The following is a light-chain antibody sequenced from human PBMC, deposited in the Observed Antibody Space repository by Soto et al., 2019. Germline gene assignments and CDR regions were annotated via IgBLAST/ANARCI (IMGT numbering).Light chain of an antibody. CDR3: QQYNNWPPYT. V-gene: IGKV4-1*01. J-gene: IGKJ2*01. CDR1: QSVLYTSNNKNY. CDR2: WAS. Sequence: DIVMTQSPDSLPVSLGERATINCKSSQSVLYTSNNKNYLAWYQQKPGQSPQLLIYWASTRESGVPDRFSGSGSGTDFTLTISSLQSEDFAVYYCQQYNNWPPYTFGQGTKVDIK.